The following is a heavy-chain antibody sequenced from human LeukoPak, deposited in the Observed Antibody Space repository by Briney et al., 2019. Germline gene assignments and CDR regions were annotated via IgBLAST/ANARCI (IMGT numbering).Heavy chain of an antibody. J-gene: IGHJ3*02. Sequence: PGGSLRLSCAASGFTFSSYGMHWVRQAPGKGLEWVAVIWYDGSNKYYADSVKGRFTISRDNSKNTLYLQMNSLRAEDTAVYYCVRGREYCSSTSCRDAFDIWGLGTMVTVSS. V-gene: IGHV3-33*01. CDR1: GFTFSSYG. CDR3: VRGREYCSSTSCRDAFDI. CDR2: IWYDGSNK. D-gene: IGHD2-2*01.